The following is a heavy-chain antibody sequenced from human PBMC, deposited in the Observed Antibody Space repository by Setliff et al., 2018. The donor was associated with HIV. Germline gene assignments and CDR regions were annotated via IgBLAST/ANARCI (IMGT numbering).Heavy chain of an antibody. CDR2: INPLGGNT. J-gene: IGHJ4*02. D-gene: IGHD2-15*01. V-gene: IGHV1-46*02. Sequence: ASVKVSCKASGNTFNSYYLHWVRQAPGQGLEWMGIINPLGGNTNYYAQKFQGRVTMTRDTSTSTIYMELSSLRSEDTAVYYCAKADYCSGGSCNSQRSIDYWGQGTLVTVSS. CDR3: AKADYCSGGSCNSQRSIDY. CDR1: GNTFNSYY.